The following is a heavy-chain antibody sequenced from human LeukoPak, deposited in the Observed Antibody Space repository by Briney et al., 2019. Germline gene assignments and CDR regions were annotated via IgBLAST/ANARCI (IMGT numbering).Heavy chain of an antibody. D-gene: IGHD6-13*01. CDR1: GFTFSSYS. CDR3: ARDWPTIAAAGTIPEYFQH. CDR2: ISSSSSYI. J-gene: IGHJ1*01. V-gene: IGHV3-21*01. Sequence: PGGSLRLSCAASGFTFSSYSMNWVRQAPGKGLEWVSSISSSSSYIYYADSVKGRFTISRDNAKNSLYLQMNSLRAEDTAVYYCARDWPTIAAAGTIPEYFQHWGQGTMVTVSS.